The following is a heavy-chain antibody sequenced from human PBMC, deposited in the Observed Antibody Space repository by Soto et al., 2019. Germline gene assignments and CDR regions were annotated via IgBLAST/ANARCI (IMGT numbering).Heavy chain of an antibody. CDR1: GFTFTRYS. CDR3: ARESEDLTSNFDY. V-gene: IGHV3-21*06. CDR2: ISSTTNYI. J-gene: IGHJ4*02. Sequence: GESLKISCAASGFTFTRYSMNWVRQAPGRGLEWVSSISSTTNYIYYGDSMKGRFAISRDNAKNSLYLEMNSLRAEDTAVYYCARESEDLTSNFDYWGQGTLVTVSS.